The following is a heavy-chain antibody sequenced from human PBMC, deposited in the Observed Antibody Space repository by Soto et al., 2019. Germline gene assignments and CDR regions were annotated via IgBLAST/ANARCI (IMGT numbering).Heavy chain of an antibody. CDR2: IYNTEST. D-gene: IGHD3-22*01. CDR1: GGSISSGGYY. V-gene: IGHV4-31*03. J-gene: IGHJ4*02. CDR3: ARSDSSGKTRYYFDY. Sequence: QVQLQESGPGLVKPSQTLSLTCTVSGGSISSGGYYWTWIRQHPGKGLEWIGYIYNTESTNYNPSRKNRVTISIDTSESQFSLKLRSVTVADTAVYYCARSDSSGKTRYYFDYWGQGTLVTVSS.